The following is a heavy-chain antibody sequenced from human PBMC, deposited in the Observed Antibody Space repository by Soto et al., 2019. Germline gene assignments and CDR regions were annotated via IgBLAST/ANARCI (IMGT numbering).Heavy chain of an antibody. V-gene: IGHV4-39*01. CDR3: ARQNGYKRLLSLYYFDY. D-gene: IGHD2-15*01. J-gene: IGHJ4*02. CDR2: IYYSGST. CDR1: GGSISSSSYY. Sequence: SETLSLTCTVSGGSISSSSYYWGWIHQPPGKGLEWIGSIYYSGSTYYNPSLKSRVTISVDTSKNQFSLKLSSVTAADTAVYYCARQNGYKRLLSLYYFDYWGQGTLVTVSS.